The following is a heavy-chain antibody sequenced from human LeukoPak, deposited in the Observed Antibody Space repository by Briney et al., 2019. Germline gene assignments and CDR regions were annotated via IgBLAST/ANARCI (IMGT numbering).Heavy chain of an antibody. CDR2: INPSGGST. CDR1: GYTFTSYY. D-gene: IGHD3-10*01. J-gene: IGHJ3*02. CDR3: ARAPRITMVRGVITDAFDI. V-gene: IGHV1-46*01. Sequence: ASAKVSCKASGYTFTSYYMHWVRQAPGQGLEWMGIINPSGGSTSYAQKFQGRVTMTRDTSTSTVYMELSSLRSEDTAVYYCARAPRITMVRGVITDAFDIWGQGTMVTVSS.